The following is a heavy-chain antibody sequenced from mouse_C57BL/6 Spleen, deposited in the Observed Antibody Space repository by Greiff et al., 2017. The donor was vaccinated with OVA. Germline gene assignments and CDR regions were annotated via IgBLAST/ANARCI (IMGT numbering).Heavy chain of an antibody. J-gene: IGHJ2*01. Sequence: VNVVESGAELVRPGTSVKMSCKASGYTFTNYWIGWAKQRPGHGLEWIGDIYPGGGYTNYNEKFKGKATLTADKSSSTAYMQFSSLTSEDSAIYYCARERNYFDYWGQGTTLTVSS. CDR3: ARERNYFDY. V-gene: IGHV1-63*01. CDR2: IYPGGGYT. CDR1: GYTFTNYW.